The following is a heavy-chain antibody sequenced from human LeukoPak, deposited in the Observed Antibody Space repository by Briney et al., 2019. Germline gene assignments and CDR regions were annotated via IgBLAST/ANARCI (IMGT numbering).Heavy chain of an antibody. D-gene: IGHD2-2*01. CDR1: GYTFTSYG. V-gene: IGHV1-2*02. Sequence: ASVKVSCKASGYTFTSYGISWVRQAPGQGLEWMGWINPNSGGTNFAQKFRGRVTLTRDTSISTAYMELSRLRYDDTAMYYCAREAICSSTTCYFDYWGQGTLVTVSS. CDR3: AREAICSSTTCYFDY. CDR2: INPNSGGT. J-gene: IGHJ4*02.